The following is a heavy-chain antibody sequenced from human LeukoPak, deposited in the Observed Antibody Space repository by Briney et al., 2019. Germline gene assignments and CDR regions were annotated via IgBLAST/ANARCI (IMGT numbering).Heavy chain of an antibody. J-gene: IGHJ4*02. V-gene: IGHV3-30-3*01. CDR3: ARRGSSGCFDF. Sequence: WVAVMSHDGSNEYYGDSVKGRFTISRDNSKNTLFLQMHSLRAEDTATYYCARRGSSGCFDFWGQGTLVTVSS. CDR2: MSHDGSNE. D-gene: IGHD6-19*01.